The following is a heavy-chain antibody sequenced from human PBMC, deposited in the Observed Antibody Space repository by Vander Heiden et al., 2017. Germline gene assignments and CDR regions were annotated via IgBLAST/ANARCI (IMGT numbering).Heavy chain of an antibody. J-gene: IGHJ4*02. D-gene: IGHD3-3*01. Sequence: EVQLVESGGGVVQPGGCLRLSCVDSGFTFSSSWMQWVRQAPGTGLVWLSRMNSDGSTTDYADSVKGRFTISRDNAKNTLYLQMNGLRAEDTAVYYCARAGFFRFDYWGQGILVTVSS. CDR2: MNSDGSTT. V-gene: IGHV3-74*01. CDR3: ARAGFFRFDY. CDR1: GFTFSSSW.